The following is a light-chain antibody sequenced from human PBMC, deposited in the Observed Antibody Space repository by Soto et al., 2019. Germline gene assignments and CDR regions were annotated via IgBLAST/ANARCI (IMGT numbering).Light chain of an antibody. V-gene: IGKV3-20*01. J-gene: IGKJ4*01. CDR3: QHYSSRPLT. CDR2: GAS. CDR1: QSVSSS. Sequence: EIVLTQSPGTLSLSPGQRATLSCRASQSVSSSLAWYQQRPGQAPRLFMFGASSRAPGIPDRFSGSGSGTDFTLTISRLEPEDFAVYYCQHYSSRPLTFGGGTRVEIK.